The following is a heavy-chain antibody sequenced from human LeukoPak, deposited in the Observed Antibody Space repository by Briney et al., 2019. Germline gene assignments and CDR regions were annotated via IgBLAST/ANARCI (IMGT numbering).Heavy chain of an antibody. D-gene: IGHD6-19*01. V-gene: IGHV1-2*02. CDR1: GYTFTGYY. CDR2: INPNSGGT. CDR3: ARDWSEQWLVFDLEAWYRDSYYFDY. Sequence: GASVKVSCKASGYTFTGYYMHWVRQAPGQGLEWMGWINPNSGGTNYAQKFQGRVTMTRDTSISTADMELSRLRSDDTAVYYCARDWSEQWLVFDLEAWYRDSYYFDYWGQGTLVTVSS. J-gene: IGHJ4*02.